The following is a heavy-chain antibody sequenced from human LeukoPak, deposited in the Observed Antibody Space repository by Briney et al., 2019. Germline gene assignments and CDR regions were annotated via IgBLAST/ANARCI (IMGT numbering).Heavy chain of an antibody. CDR2: IRSSASTI. V-gene: IGHV3-11*04. J-gene: IGHJ5*02. D-gene: IGHD4/OR15-4a*01. Sequence: GGSLRLSCAASGFTFSDYYMSWIRQAPGKGLEWVSYIRSSASTIYYADSVKGRFTISRDNAKNSLYLQMNSLRAEDTAVYYCARALTGVLGWFDPWGQGTLVTVSS. CDR1: GFTFSDYY. CDR3: ARALTGVLGWFDP.